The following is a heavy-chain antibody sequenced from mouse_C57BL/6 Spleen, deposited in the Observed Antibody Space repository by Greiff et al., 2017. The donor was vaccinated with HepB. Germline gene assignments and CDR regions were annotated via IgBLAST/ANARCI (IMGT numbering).Heavy chain of an antibody. D-gene: IGHD2-5*01. J-gene: IGHJ3*01. V-gene: IGHV3-6*01. CDR2: ISYDGSN. Sequence: EVKLVESGPGLVKPSQSLSLTCSVTGYSITSGYYWNWIRQFPGNQLGWMGYISYDGSNNYNPSLKNRISITRYTSKNQFFLKLNSVTTEDTATYYCAGDSNTWFAYWGQGTLVTVSA. CDR3: AGDSNTWFAY. CDR1: GYSITSGYY.